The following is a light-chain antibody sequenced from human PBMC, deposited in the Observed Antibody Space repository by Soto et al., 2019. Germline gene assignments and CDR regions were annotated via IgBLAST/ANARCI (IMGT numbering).Light chain of an antibody. CDR1: QSVSGY. CDR3: QQRSNWPST. CDR2: DAS. J-gene: IGKJ4*01. Sequence: EIVLTQSPGTLSLSPGNRATLSCRASQSVSGYLAWYHQQPGQAPRLLIYDASNRATGIPARFSGSGSGTDFTLTITSLEPEDFAVDYCQQRSNWPSTFGGGTKVEI. V-gene: IGKV3-11*01.